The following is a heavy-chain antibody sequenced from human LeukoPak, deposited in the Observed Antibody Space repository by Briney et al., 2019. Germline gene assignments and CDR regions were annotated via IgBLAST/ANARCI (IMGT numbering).Heavy chain of an antibody. CDR2: ISGSGGST. Sequence: PGGSLRLSCAASGFTFSSYGMSWVRQAPGKGLEWVSAISGSGGSTYYADSVKGRFTISRDNSKNTLYLQMNSLRAEDTAVYYCAKDRYSSGWYHDYWGQGTLVTVSS. J-gene: IGHJ4*02. D-gene: IGHD6-19*01. CDR1: GFTFSSYG. V-gene: IGHV3-23*01. CDR3: AKDRYSSGWYHDY.